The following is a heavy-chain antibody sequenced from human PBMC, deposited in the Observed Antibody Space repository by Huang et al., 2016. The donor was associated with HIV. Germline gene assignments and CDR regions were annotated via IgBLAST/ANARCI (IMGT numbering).Heavy chain of an antibody. V-gene: IGHV1-18*01. D-gene: IGHD2-15*01. CDR2: VSAHNGKT. CDR3: AGGREYCSGGSCFQGRYFDY. Sequence: QVHLVQSGAEVKKPGASVRVSCKASGYTFNISGISWVRQAPGQGLEWMGWVSAHNGKTKAAQRLQGRLNMTTDTSTNTVFMELRSLRSDDTAFYYCAGGREYCSGGSCFQGRYFDYWGQGTLVTVSS. CDR1: GYTFNISG. J-gene: IGHJ4*02.